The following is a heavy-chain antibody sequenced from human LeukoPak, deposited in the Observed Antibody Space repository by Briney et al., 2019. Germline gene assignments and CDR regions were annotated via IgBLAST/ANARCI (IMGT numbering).Heavy chain of an antibody. CDR1: GGTFSSYT. J-gene: IGHJ4*02. D-gene: IGHD6-6*01. V-gene: IGHV1-69*04. Sequence: SVKVSCKASGGTFSSYTISWVRQAPGQGLEWMGRIIPILGIANYAQKFQGKVTITADKSTSTAYMELSSLRSEDTAVYYCAREYSSSSWECWGQGTLVTVSS. CDR2: IIPILGIA. CDR3: AREYSSSSWEC.